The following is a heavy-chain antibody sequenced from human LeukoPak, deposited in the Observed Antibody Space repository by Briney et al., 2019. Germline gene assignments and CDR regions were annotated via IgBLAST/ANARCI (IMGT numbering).Heavy chain of an antibody. V-gene: IGHV3-30*18. CDR1: GFTFSSYG. CDR2: ISYDGSNK. CDR3: AKTKGVHYYYYMDV. Sequence: GGSLRLSCAASGFTFSSYGMHWVRQAPGKGLEWVAVISYDGSNKYYADSVKGRFTISRDNSKNTLYLQMNSLRAEDTAVYYCAKTKGVHYYYYMDVWGKGTTVTISS. J-gene: IGHJ6*03.